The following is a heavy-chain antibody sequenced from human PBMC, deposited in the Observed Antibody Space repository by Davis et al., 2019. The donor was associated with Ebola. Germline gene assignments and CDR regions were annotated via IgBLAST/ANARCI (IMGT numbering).Heavy chain of an antibody. CDR2: IKSKTDGGTT. Sequence: GESLKISCAASGFTFSDYYMSWIRQASGKGLEWVGRIKSKTDGGTTDYAAPVKGRFTISRDDSKNTLYLQMNSLKTEDTAVYYCTTAVLWFSPDYWGQGTLVTVSS. V-gene: IGHV3-15*01. D-gene: IGHD3-10*01. J-gene: IGHJ4*02. CDR1: GFTFSDYY. CDR3: TTAVLWFSPDY.